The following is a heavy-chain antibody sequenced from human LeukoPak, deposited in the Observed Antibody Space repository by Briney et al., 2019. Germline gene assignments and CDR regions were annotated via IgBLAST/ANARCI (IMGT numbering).Heavy chain of an antibody. CDR3: AREKNLYGDYVGETFDY. CDR2: INTNTGNP. Sequence: ASVNVSCKASGYTFTSYAMNWVRQAPGQGREWMGWINTNTGNPTYAQGFTGRFVFSLDTSVSTAYLQISSLKAEDTAVYYCAREKNLYGDYVGETFDYWGQGTLVTVSS. V-gene: IGHV7-4-1*02. CDR1: GYTFTSYA. D-gene: IGHD4-17*01. J-gene: IGHJ4*02.